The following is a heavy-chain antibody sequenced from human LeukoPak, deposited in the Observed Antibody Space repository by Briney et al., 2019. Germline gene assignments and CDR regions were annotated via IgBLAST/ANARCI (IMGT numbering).Heavy chain of an antibody. V-gene: IGHV4-59*11. CDR1: GGSISSHY. J-gene: IGHJ4*02. CDR3: ARDLIDSSGYYVSRLGY. CDR2: IYYSGST. D-gene: IGHD3-22*01. Sequence: LETLSLTCTVSGGSISSHYWSWIRQPPGKGLEWIGYIYYSGSTNYNPSLKSRVTISVDTSKNQFSLKLSSVTAADTAVYYCARDLIDSSGYYVSRLGYWGQGTLVTVSS.